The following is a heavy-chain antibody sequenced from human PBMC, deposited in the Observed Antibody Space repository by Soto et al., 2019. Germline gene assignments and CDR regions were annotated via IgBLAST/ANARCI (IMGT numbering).Heavy chain of an antibody. Sequence: ASVKVSCKASGYTFTSYGISWVRQAPGQGLEWMGWISAYNGNTNYAQKLQGRVTMTTDTSTSTAYMELRSLRSDDTAVYYCARDIPGPGYSRYDYLDYWGQGTLVPVSS. CDR3: ARDIPGPGYSRYDYLDY. J-gene: IGHJ4*02. D-gene: IGHD5-12*01. V-gene: IGHV1-18*01. CDR1: GYTFTSYG. CDR2: ISAYNGNT.